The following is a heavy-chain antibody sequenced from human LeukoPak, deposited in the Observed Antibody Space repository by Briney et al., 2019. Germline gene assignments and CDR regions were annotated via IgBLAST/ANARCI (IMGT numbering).Heavy chain of an antibody. CDR2: INPHSGGT. Sequence: ASVKVSCKTSGSTFTDYYVHWIRQAPGQGLEWMGCINPHSGGTNSTQKFQGRVTMTRDTSISTAYMELSGLISDDTAVYYCASHENQVAWGQGTLVTVSS. D-gene: IGHD1-14*01. CDR1: GSTFTDYY. J-gene: IGHJ5*02. V-gene: IGHV1-2*02. CDR3: ASHENQVA.